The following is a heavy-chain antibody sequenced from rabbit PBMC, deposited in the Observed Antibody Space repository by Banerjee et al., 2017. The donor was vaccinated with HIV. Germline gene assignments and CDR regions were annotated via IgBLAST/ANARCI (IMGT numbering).Heavy chain of an antibody. V-gene: IGHV1S45*01. J-gene: IGHJ4*01. D-gene: IGHD6-1*01. CDR2: IYAGSSAST. Sequence: QEQLEESGGDLVKPEGSLTLTCTASGFSFSSSYWMCWVRQAPGKGLEWIACIYAGSSASTWYASWAKGRFTISKTSSTTVTLQMTSLTAADTATYFCARADINGYGHAFDLWGQGTLVTVS. CDR1: GFSFSSSYW. CDR3: ARADINGYGHAFDL.